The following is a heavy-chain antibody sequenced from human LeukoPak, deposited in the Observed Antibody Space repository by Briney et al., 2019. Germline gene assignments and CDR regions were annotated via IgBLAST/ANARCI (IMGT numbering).Heavy chain of an antibody. Sequence: PSETLSLTCSVSGGSISSYYRSWIRQPAGKGLEWIGRIYTSGSTNYNPSLKSRVTMSVDTSKNQFSLKLSSVTAADTAVYYCARDLNSGWIDYWGQGTLVTVSS. CDR3: ARDLNSGWIDY. D-gene: IGHD6-19*01. CDR2: IYTSGST. V-gene: IGHV4-4*07. J-gene: IGHJ4*02. CDR1: GGSISSYY.